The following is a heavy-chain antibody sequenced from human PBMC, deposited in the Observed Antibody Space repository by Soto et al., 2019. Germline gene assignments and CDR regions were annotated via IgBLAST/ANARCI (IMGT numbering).Heavy chain of an antibody. J-gene: IGHJ4*02. CDR1: GFTFSSYA. Sequence: EVQLLESGGGLVQPGESLRLSCAASGFTFSSYAMSWVRQAPGKGLEWVSVIRGSDSSTYYADSVKGRFTIYRDNSKHTLYLQMNSLRAEDTAVYSCAKRSSASTFDYWGQGTMVNVSS. V-gene: IGHV3-23*01. CDR2: IRGSDSST. CDR3: AKRSSASTFDY. D-gene: IGHD6-6*01.